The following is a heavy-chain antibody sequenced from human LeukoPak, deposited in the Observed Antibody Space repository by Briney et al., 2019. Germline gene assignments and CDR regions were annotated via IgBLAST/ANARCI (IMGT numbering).Heavy chain of an antibody. J-gene: IGHJ6*03. CDR2: ISSSSSYI. Sequence: PGGSLRLSCAASGFTVSSNYMNWVRQAPGKGLEWVSSISSSSSYIYYADSVKGRFTISRDNSKNTLYLQMNRVRAEDTAIYLCVKNFWSDRYSYYYMDVWGKGTTVIVSS. CDR3: VKNFWSDRYSYYYMDV. V-gene: IGHV3-21*04. CDR1: GFTVSSNY. D-gene: IGHD3-3*01.